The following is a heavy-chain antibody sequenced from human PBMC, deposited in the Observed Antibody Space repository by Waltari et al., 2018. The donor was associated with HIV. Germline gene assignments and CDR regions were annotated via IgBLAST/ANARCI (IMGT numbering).Heavy chain of an antibody. CDR1: GYTFSDHW. CDR3: ARVSAGSGTYYRSRAFDI. CDR2: VYGGDSDT. Sequence: EVQLAQSGAEVKKPGESLKISCKASGYTFSDHWIGWVRQMSGKGLEWMGIVYGGDSDTRYSPSFQGQVTISADKSITTAYLHWGSLQASDTAIYYCARVSAGSGTYYRSRAFDIWGQGTMVIVSS. D-gene: IGHD3-10*01. V-gene: IGHV5-51*01. J-gene: IGHJ3*02.